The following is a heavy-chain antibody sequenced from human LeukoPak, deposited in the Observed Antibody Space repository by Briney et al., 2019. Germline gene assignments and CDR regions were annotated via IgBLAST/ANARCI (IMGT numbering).Heavy chain of an antibody. CDR2: IYYSGST. CDR1: GGSISSYY. V-gene: IGHV4-59*01. D-gene: IGHD6-13*01. Sequence: SETLSLXCTVSGGSISSYYWSWIRQPPGKGLEWIGYIYYSGSTNYNPSLKSRVTISVDTSKNQFSLKPSSVTAADTAVYYCARASSSPYYYYMDVWGKGTTVTVSS. J-gene: IGHJ6*03. CDR3: ARASSSPYYYYMDV.